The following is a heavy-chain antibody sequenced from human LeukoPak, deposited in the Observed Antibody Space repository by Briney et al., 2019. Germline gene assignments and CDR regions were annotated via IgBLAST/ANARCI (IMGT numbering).Heavy chain of an antibody. CDR1: GFTVSSNY. CDR2: IYSGGST. CDR3: ASAIHYYDSSGYYSGVLDY. D-gene: IGHD3-22*01. J-gene: IGHJ4*02. Sequence: PGGSLRLSCAASGFTVSSNYMSWVRQAPGKGLEWVSVIYSGGSTYYADSVKGRFTISRDNSKNTLYLRMNSLRAEDTAVYYCASAIHYYDSSGYYSGVLDYWGQGTLVTVSS. V-gene: IGHV3-53*01.